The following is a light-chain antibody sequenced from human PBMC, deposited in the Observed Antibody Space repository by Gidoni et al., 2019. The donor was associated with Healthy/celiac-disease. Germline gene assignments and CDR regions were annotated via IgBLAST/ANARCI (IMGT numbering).Light chain of an antibody. CDR1: QSVSSY. V-gene: IGKV3-11*01. Sequence: IVFTQSPATLSLSPGERATLSCRASQSVSSYLAWYQQHPGQAPRLLIYDASNRATGIPAMFSGSVSWTHFTLTISSLEPEDFAVYDCQQRSNFTFGQGTRLEIK. CDR3: QQRSNFT. CDR2: DAS. J-gene: IGKJ5*01.